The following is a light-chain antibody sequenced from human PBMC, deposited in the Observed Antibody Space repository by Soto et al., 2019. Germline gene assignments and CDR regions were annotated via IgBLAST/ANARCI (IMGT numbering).Light chain of an antibody. CDR1: QSISSY. CDR3: QHRSNWPLT. V-gene: IGKV3-11*01. Sequence: EIVLTQSPATLSLSPGERATLPCRASQSISSYLGWYQQKPGQAPRLLIYDASNRATGIPARFSGSGSGTDFTLTISSLEPEDFAVYYCQHRSNWPLTFGGGTKVDIK. CDR2: DAS. J-gene: IGKJ4*01.